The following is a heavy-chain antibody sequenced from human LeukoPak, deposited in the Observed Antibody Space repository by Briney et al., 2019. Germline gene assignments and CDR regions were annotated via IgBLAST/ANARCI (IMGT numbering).Heavy chain of an antibody. CDR2: ISGSGGST. CDR3: AKSVMITFGGVIGAFDI. Sequence: GGSLRLSCAASGFTFSSYAMSWVRQAPGKGLEWVSAISGSGGSTYYADSVKGRFTISRDNSKNTLYLQMNSAKAEDTAVYYCAKSVMITFGGVIGAFDIWGQGTMVTVSS. V-gene: IGHV3-23*01. J-gene: IGHJ3*02. CDR1: GFTFSSYA. D-gene: IGHD3-16*02.